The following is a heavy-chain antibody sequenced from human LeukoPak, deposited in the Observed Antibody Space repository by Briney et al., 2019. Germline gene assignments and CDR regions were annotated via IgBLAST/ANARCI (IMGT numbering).Heavy chain of an antibody. J-gene: IGHJ4*02. CDR3: ARDPDFWSGYYNFDY. V-gene: IGHV4-59*01. Sequence: PSETLSLTGTGSGGSIRTYYWSWIRQPPGKGLEWIGYIYYSGSTNYNPSLKSRVTISVDTSKNQFSLKLSSVTAADTAVYYCARDPDFWSGYYNFDYWGQGTLVTVSS. D-gene: IGHD3-3*01. CDR1: GGSIRTYY. CDR2: IYYSGST.